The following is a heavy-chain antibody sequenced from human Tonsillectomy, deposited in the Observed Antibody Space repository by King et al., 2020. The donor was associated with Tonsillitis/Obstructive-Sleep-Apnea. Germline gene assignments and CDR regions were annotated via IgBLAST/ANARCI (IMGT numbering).Heavy chain of an antibody. CDR3: ARGGSGCAYYYYMDV. V-gene: IGHV3-9*01. CDR2: ISLNSVAI. D-gene: IGHD3-16*01. Sequence: VQLVESGGGLVQPGRSLRLSCAASGFTFDDYAMHWVRQAPGKGLEWVSGISLNSVAIGYADSVKGRFTISRDNAKNSLYLQMNSLRAEDTAFYYCARGGSGCAYYYYMDVWGKGTTVTVSS. CDR1: GFTFDDYA. J-gene: IGHJ6*03.